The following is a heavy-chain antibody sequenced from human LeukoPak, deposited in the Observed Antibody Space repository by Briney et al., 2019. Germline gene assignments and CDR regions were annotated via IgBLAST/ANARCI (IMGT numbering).Heavy chain of an antibody. Sequence: GVLRLSCAASGFTFTTYWMSWVRQAPGKGLEWVANIKQDGTEKYYVDSVKGRFTISRDNARNSLELQMNSLRVEDTAVYYCAKVAKYYYGSETYYFFEQWGQGTPVTASS. V-gene: IGHV3-7*01. CDR2: IKQDGTEK. J-gene: IGHJ4*02. D-gene: IGHD3-10*01. CDR3: AKVAKYYYGSETYYFFEQ. CDR1: GFTFTTYW.